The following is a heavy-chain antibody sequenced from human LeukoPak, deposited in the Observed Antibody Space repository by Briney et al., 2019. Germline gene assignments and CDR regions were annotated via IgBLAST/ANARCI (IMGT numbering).Heavy chain of an antibody. CDR1: GFSLSYYG. CDR3: ARGDGYNFGDS. J-gene: IGHJ4*02. Sequence: GGSLRLSCAASGFSLSYYGMHWARQAPGKGLEWVAVMWSDGFTAYYADSVKGRFTISRDESESTVYLQMNSLRPEDTALYYCARGDGYNFGDSWGQGTLVTVSS. V-gene: IGHV3-33*01. CDR2: MWSDGFTA. D-gene: IGHD5-24*01.